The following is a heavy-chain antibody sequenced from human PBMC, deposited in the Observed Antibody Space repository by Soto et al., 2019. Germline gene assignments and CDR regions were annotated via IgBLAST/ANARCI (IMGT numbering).Heavy chain of an antibody. CDR1: GYTFTSYG. V-gene: IGHV1-18*01. Sequence: ASVKVSCKASGYTFTSYGISWVRQAPGQGLEWMGWISAYNGNTNYAQKLQGRVTMTTDTSTSTAYMELRSLRSDDTAVYYCAREPYGDYYYYYMDVWGKGTTVTVSS. CDR2: ISAYNGNT. CDR3: AREPYGDYYYYYMDV. D-gene: IGHD4-17*01. J-gene: IGHJ6*03.